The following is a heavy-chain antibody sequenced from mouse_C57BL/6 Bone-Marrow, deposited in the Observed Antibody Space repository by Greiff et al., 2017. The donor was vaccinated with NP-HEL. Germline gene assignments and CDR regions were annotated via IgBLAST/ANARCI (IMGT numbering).Heavy chain of an antibody. V-gene: IGHV3-6*01. D-gene: IGHD1-1*01. Sequence: EVQLQQSGPGLVKPSQSLSLTCSVTGYSITSGYYWNWIRQFPGNKLEWMGYISYDGSNNYNPSLKNRISITRYTSKNQFFLKLNSVTTEDTATYYCARGGTTVDWYFDVWGTGTTVTVSS. J-gene: IGHJ1*03. CDR1: GYSITSGYY. CDR2: ISYDGSN. CDR3: ARGGTTVDWYFDV.